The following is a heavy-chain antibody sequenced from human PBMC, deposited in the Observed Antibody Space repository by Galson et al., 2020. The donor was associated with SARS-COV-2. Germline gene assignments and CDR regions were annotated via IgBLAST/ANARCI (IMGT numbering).Heavy chain of an antibody. J-gene: IGHJ4*02. V-gene: IGHV3-74*01. D-gene: IGHD1-1*01. CDR1: GFTFSSYW. Sequence: GGSLRLSCAASGFTFSSYWMHWVRQAPGKGLVWVSRINPDGTATNYADSVKGRFSISRDNAKNTLYLQMNSLEADDTAVYYCARDMLWNLPDFWGQGSLITVSS. CDR3: ARDMLWNLPDF. CDR2: INPDGTAT.